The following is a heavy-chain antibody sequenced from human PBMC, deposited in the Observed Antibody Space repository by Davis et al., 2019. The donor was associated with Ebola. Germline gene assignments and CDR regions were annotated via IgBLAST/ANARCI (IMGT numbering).Heavy chain of an antibody. V-gene: IGHV3-23*01. Sequence: GESLKISCVASGFVFRNYVMSWVRQAPGKGLEWVSTLGTSADTYYADSVKGRFTISRDNSKNTLYLQMNSLRAEDTAVYYCAKDQDPYCSGGSCYLIPLYYYYGMDVWGKGTTVTVSS. CDR1: GFVFRNYV. D-gene: IGHD2-15*01. J-gene: IGHJ6*04. CDR3: AKDQDPYCSGGSCYLIPLYYYYGMDV. CDR2: LGTSADT.